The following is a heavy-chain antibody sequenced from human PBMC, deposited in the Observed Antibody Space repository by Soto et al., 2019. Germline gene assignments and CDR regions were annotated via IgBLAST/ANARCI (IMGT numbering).Heavy chain of an antibody. D-gene: IGHD2-2*01. J-gene: IGHJ3*02. CDR1: GYTFTSYA. Sequence: QVKLVQSGAELKKPGASVKVSCKASGYTFTSYAMHWVRQAPGQRLEWMGWINAGNGNTKYSHKFQGRVTITRDTSARTAYVELSSLRSEDTAVYYCARAGYCSSTSCSDAFDIWGQGTMVTVSS. V-gene: IGHV1-3*01. CDR3: ARAGYCSSTSCSDAFDI. CDR2: INAGNGNT.